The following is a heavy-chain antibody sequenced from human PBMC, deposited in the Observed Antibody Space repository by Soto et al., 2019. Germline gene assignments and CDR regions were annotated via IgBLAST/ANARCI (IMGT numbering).Heavy chain of an antibody. CDR1: GDSVSSNGAA. CDR3: ARDPPGFNSAFDF. J-gene: IGHJ4*02. CDR2: TYYRSRWYS. V-gene: IGHV6-1*01. D-gene: IGHD4-4*01. Sequence: PSQTLSLTCVISGDSVSSNGAAWNWIRQSPSRGLEWLGRTYYRSRWYSDYAPSVKSRITVNPDTSQNQFSLQLNSVTPEDTAIYYCARDPPGFNSAFDFWGQGTLVTVSS.